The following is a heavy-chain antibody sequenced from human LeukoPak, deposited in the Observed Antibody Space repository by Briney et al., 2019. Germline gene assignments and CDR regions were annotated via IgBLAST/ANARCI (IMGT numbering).Heavy chain of an antibody. CDR2: IIPILGIA. Sequence: SVKVSCKASGGTFSSYAIIWVRQAPGQGLEWMGRIIPILGIANYAQKFQGRVTIAADKSTSTAYMELSSLRSEDTAVYYCARGDVDTAMVYYFDYWGQGTLVTVSS. J-gene: IGHJ4*02. V-gene: IGHV1-69*04. D-gene: IGHD5-18*01. CDR3: ARGDVDTAMVYYFDY. CDR1: GGTFSSYA.